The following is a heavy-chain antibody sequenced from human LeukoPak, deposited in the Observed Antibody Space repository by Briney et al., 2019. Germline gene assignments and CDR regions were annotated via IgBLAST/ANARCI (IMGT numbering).Heavy chain of an antibody. CDR3: ARGTIEWPNDF. V-gene: IGHV4-34*01. CDR2: INHSGST. Sequence: PSETLSLTCAVYGGSFSGYYWSWIRQPPGKGLEWIGEINHSGSTNYNPSLKSRVTISVDTSKNQFSLKLSSVTAADTAMYYCARGTIEWPNDFWGQGTLVTVSS. J-gene: IGHJ4*02. D-gene: IGHD3-3*01. CDR1: GGSFSGYY.